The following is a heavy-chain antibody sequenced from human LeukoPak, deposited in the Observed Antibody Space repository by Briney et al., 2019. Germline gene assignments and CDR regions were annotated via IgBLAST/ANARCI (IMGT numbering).Heavy chain of an antibody. CDR3: AKDPGVVPAHYFDY. Sequence: GGSLRLSCAASGFTFSSYAMNWVRQAPGKGLEWVSGTGSTGVSTFYADSVKGRFTVSRDISKNTLSLQMNSLRAEDTAVYYCAKDPGVVPAHYFDYWGQGTLVTVSS. V-gene: IGHV3-23*01. J-gene: IGHJ4*02. D-gene: IGHD2-2*01. CDR1: GFTFSSYA. CDR2: TGSTGVST.